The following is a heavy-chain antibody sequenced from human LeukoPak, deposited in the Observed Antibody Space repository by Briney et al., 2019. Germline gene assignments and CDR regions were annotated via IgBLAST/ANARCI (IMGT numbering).Heavy chain of an antibody. D-gene: IGHD3-16*01. CDR3: ARDVTLGNFDY. CDR2: ISSSSSYI. J-gene: IGHJ4*02. Sequence: GGSLRLSCAASGFTFSSYSMNWVRQAPGKGLEWVSFISSSSSYIYYADSVKGRFTISRDNAKNSLYLQMNSLRAEDTAVYYCARDVTLGNFDYWGQGILVIVSS. V-gene: IGHV3-21*01. CDR1: GFTFSSYS.